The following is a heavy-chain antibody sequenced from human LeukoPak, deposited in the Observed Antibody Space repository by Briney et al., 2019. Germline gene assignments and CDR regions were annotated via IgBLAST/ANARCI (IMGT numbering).Heavy chain of an antibody. CDR3: ARGRSKNYSLTWGSNY. Sequence: ASVKVSCKTSGHTFTTYVISWVRQAPGQGLEWLGWISAYNGKTNYAQNFQGRVTMTTDTSTSTAYMELRSLRSDDTAVYYCARGRSKNYSLTWGSNYWGQGTLVTVSS. CDR2: ISAYNGKT. D-gene: IGHD2-15*01. V-gene: IGHV1-18*01. CDR1: GHTFTTYV. J-gene: IGHJ4*02.